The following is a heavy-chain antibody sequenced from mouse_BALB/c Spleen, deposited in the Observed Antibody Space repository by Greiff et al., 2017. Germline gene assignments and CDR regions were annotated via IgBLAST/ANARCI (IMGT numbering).Heavy chain of an antibody. V-gene: IGHV2-6-6*01. CDR2: IWGDGST. CDR3: AKGTDFAWFAY. CDR1: GFSLTNSG. J-gene: IGHJ3*01. Sequence: VQVVESGPGLVAPSQSLSITCTVSGFSLTNSGVHWVRQSPGKGLEWLGVIWGDGSTNYNSAFKSRLSISKDNSKSQVFLKMNSLQTDDTARYYCAKGTDFAWFAYWGQGTLVTVSA.